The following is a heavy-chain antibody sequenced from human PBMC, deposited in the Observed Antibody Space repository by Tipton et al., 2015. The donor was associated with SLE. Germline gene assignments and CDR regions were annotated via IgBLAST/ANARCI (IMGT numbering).Heavy chain of an antibody. V-gene: IGHV3-23*01. CDR1: GFTFSSYA. D-gene: IGHD3-10*01. CDR2: IRGDGSAT. J-gene: IGHJ6*03. CDR3: ARDGELGSSFYYYMDV. Sequence: SLRLSCAASGFTFSSYAMSWVRQAPGKGLEWVSAIRGDGSATFYADSVKGRFTISRDNAKNSLYLQMNSLRAEDTAVYYCARDGELGSSFYYYMDVWGKGTTVTVSS.